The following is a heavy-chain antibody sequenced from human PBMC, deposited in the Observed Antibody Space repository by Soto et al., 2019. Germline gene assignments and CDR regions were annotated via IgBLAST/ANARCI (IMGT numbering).Heavy chain of an antibody. Sequence: ASVKVSCKASGYTFTSYDMSWVRQAPGQGLEWMGMISAYNGTTIYAQKLQGRVTMTTDTSTSTAYMELRSLRSDDTALYYCARWTYGDYVRYFDLWGRGTLVTVSS. CDR3: ARWTYGDYVRYFDL. CDR2: ISAYNGTT. V-gene: IGHV1-18*01. J-gene: IGHJ2*01. CDR1: GYTFTSYD. D-gene: IGHD4-17*01.